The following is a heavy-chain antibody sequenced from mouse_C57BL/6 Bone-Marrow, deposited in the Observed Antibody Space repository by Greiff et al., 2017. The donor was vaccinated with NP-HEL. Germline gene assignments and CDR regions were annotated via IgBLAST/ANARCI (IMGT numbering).Heavy chain of an antibody. D-gene: IGHD2-2*01. V-gene: IGHV5-2*01. Sequence: EVKLMESGGGLVQPGESLKLSCESNEYDFPSHDMSWVRKTPEKRLALVAAITRDGGSTYYPDTMERRFIISRDNTTKTLYLQMSSLRSEDTALYYCARPFYYGYDAGAWFAYWGQGTLVTVSA. CDR1: EYDFPSHD. CDR2: ITRDGGST. CDR3: ARPFYYGYDAGAWFAY. J-gene: IGHJ3*01.